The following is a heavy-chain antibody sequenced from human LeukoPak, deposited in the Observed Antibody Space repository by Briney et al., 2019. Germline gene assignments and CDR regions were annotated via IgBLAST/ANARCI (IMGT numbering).Heavy chain of an antibody. Sequence: GGSLRLSCAASGLTFDDYVMHWVRQAPGKGLEWGSGICWNSGSIGYADSVKGRFTISRDNAKNSLYLQMNSLRAEGMALYYCAQAGGSGSYYIPNDAFDIWGQGTMVTVSS. D-gene: IGHD3-10*01. CDR2: ICWNSGSI. J-gene: IGHJ3*02. CDR1: GLTFDDYV. CDR3: AQAGGSGSYYIPNDAFDI. V-gene: IGHV3-9*03.